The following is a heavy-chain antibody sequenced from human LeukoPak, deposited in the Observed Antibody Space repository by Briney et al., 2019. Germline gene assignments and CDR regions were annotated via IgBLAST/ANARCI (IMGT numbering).Heavy chain of an antibody. Sequence: GGSLRLSCAASGFTFSSYWMHWVRQAPGKGLVWVSRINSDGSSTSYADSVKGRFTISRDNAKNTLYLQMNSRRAEDTAVYSCARAAVAGILDYWGQGTLPTVYS. CDR2: INSDGSST. CDR1: GFTFSSYW. CDR3: ARAAVAGILDY. V-gene: IGHV3-74*01. D-gene: IGHD6-19*01. J-gene: IGHJ4*02.